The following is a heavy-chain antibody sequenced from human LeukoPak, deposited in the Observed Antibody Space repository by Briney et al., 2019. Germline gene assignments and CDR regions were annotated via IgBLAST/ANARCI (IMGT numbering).Heavy chain of an antibody. D-gene: IGHD4-17*01. CDR3: ARDPQRNYGDYEGY. CDR1: GYTLTELS. Sequence: ASVKVSCKVSGYTLTELSMHWVRQAPGKGLEWMGGFDPEDGETIYAQKFQGRVTITADKSTSTAYMELSSLRSEDTAVYYCARDPQRNYGDYEGYWGQGTLVTVSS. V-gene: IGHV1-24*01. CDR2: FDPEDGET. J-gene: IGHJ4*02.